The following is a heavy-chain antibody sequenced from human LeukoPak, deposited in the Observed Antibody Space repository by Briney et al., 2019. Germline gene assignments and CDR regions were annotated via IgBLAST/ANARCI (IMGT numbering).Heavy chain of an antibody. J-gene: IGHJ4*02. CDR3: ARAKVVPAAIRSYYFDY. V-gene: IGHV3-7*01. CDR2: INQDGSEK. D-gene: IGHD2-2*02. Sequence: GGSLRLSCAASGFTYSSYWMSWVRQAPGKGLEWVAHINQDGSEKYYVDSVKGRFTISRDNAKNSVNLQMNRLRAEDTAVYYCARAKVVPAAIRSYYFDYWGQGTLVTVSS. CDR1: GFTYSSYW.